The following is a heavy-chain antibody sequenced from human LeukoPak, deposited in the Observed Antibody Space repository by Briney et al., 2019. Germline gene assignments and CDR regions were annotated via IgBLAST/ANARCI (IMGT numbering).Heavy chain of an antibody. V-gene: IGHV4-59*08. CDR2: IYYSGST. J-gene: IGHJ3*02. CDR1: GGSISSYY. D-gene: IGHD3-10*01. CDR3: ARRFGELDAFDI. Sequence: SETLSLTCTVSGGSISSYYWSWIRQPPGKGLEWIGYIYYSGSTNYNPSLKSRVTISVETSKNQFSLKLSSVTAADTAVYYCARRFGELDAFDIWGQGTMVTVSS.